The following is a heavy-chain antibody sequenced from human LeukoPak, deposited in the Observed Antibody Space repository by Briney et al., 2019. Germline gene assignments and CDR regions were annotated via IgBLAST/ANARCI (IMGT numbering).Heavy chain of an antibody. J-gene: IGHJ4*02. V-gene: IGHV3-23*01. CDR3: AKWNVVVVAAPVDY. Sequence: GGSPRLSCAASGFTFSSYAMSWVRQAPGKGLEWVSAISGSGGSTYYADSVKGRFTISRDNSKNTLYLQMNSLRAEDTAVYYCAKWNVVVVAAPVDYWGQGTLVTVSS. CDR2: ISGSGGST. CDR1: GFTFSSYA. D-gene: IGHD2-15*01.